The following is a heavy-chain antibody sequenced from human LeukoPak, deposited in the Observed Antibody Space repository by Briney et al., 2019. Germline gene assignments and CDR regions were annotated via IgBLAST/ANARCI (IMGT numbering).Heavy chain of an antibody. D-gene: IGHD5-12*01. J-gene: IGHJ3*02. Sequence: EGSLRLSCAASGFTFSSYWMSWVRQAPGKGLEWVANIKQDGSEKYYVDSVKGRFTISRDNAKNSLYLQMNSLRAEDTAVYYCARSEGWLRLTRAFDIWGQGTMVTVSS. CDR2: IKQDGSEK. V-gene: IGHV3-7*01. CDR3: ARSEGWLRLTRAFDI. CDR1: GFTFSSYW.